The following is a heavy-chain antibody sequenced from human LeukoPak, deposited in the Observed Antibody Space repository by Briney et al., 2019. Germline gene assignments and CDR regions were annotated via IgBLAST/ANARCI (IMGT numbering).Heavy chain of an antibody. CDR2: VDIEDEKR. Sequence: ASVKVSCKVSGHTLTELSVHWVRQAPGKGLGWLGGVDIEDEKRWYERKFRGRVTVTEDTSIDTAYMELSGLTSDDTAVYFCTTEYMTSAWRWGYWGQGTLVVASS. V-gene: IGHV1-24*01. D-gene: IGHD3-16*01. CDR3: TTEYMTSAWRWGY. J-gene: IGHJ4*02. CDR1: GHTLTELS.